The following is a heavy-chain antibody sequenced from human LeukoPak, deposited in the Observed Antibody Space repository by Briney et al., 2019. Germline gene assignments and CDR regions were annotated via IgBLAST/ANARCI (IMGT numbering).Heavy chain of an antibody. CDR1: GGTFSSYA. J-gene: IGHJ4*02. Sequence: SVKVSCKASGGTFSSYAISWVRQAPGQGLEWMGRIIPIFGTANYAQKFQGRVTITTDESTSTACMELSSLRSEDTAVYYCTRLGPTGDEKGVVAATPKTRDRPTTFDYWGQGTLVTVSS. CDR3: TRLGPTGDEKGVVAATPKTRDRPTTFDY. V-gene: IGHV1-69*05. D-gene: IGHD2-15*01. CDR2: IIPIFGTA.